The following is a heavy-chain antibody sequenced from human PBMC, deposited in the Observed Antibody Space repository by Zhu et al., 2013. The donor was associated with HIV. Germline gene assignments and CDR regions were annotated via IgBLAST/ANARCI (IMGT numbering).Heavy chain of an antibody. CDR3: ARVFGTWDYFDS. J-gene: IGHJ4*02. Sequence: QVQLVQSGAEVKTPGASVRVSCKASGYTFTTYYIHWVRQAPGEGLEWMGWINPNAGGTNSAQKFQGRLIMTRHTSTNTAYLELNSLRSDDTAFYYCARVFGTWDYFDSWGQGTLVTVSS. CDR2: INPNAGGT. V-gene: IGHV1-2*02. D-gene: IGHD3-10*01. CDR1: GYTFTTYY.